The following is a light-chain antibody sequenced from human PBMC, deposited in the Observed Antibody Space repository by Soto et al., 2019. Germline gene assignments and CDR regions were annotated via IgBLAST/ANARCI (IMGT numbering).Light chain of an antibody. CDR3: QQYGSSPWT. CDR1: QSVSSSY. CDR2: GAS. V-gene: IGKV3-20*01. J-gene: IGKJ1*01. Sequence: PGTLSLSPGERATLSSRASQSVSSSYLTWCQQKPGRAPRLLIFGASGRATGIPDRFSGSGSGTDFTLTISRLEPEDFAVYDGQQYGSSPWTFGQGTKVDSK.